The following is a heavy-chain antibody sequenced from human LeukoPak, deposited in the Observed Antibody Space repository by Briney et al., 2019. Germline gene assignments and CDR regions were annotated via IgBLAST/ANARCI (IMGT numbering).Heavy chain of an antibody. Sequence: PSETLSLTCAVYGGSFSGYYWSWLRQPPGKGLEWIGEINHSGSTNYNPSLKSRVTISVDTSKNQFSLKLSSVTAADTAVYYCARYFGARQGRLYYFDYWGQGTLVTVSS. V-gene: IGHV4-34*01. D-gene: IGHD3-10*01. J-gene: IGHJ4*02. CDR2: INHSGST. CDR1: GGSFSGYY. CDR3: ARYFGARQGRLYYFDY.